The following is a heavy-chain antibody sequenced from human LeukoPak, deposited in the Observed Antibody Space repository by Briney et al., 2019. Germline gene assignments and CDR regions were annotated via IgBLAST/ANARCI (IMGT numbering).Heavy chain of an antibody. CDR2: ISSSSNYI. CDR1: GFMFSSYS. V-gene: IGHV3-21*01. J-gene: IGHJ4*02. Sequence: GGSLRLSCAASGFMFSSYSMNWVRQAPGKGLEWVSSISSSSNYIYYADSVKGRFTVSRDNANNSLYLQMNSLRAEDTAVYYCAKDLTEYYYGSGIYWGQGTLVTVSS. D-gene: IGHD3-10*01. CDR3: AKDLTEYYYGSGIY.